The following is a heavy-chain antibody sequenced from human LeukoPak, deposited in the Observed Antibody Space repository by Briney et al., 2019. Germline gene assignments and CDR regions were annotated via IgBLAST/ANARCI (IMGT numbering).Heavy chain of an antibody. D-gene: IGHD3-10*01. J-gene: IGHJ5*02. V-gene: IGHV3-15*01. CDR3: TTDKYGSGSYWWFDP. CDR1: GFTFSDYY. Sequence: PGGSLRLSCAASGFTFSDYYMSWIRQAPGKGLEWVGRIKSKTDGGTTDYAAPVKGRFTISRDDSKNTLYLQMNSLKTEDTAVYYCTTDKYGSGSYWWFDPWGQGTLVTVSS. CDR2: IKSKTDGGTT.